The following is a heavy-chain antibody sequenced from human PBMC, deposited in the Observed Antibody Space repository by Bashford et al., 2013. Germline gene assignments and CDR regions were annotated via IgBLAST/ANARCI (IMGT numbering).Heavy chain of an antibody. J-gene: IGHJ4*02. V-gene: IGHV3-33*01. CDR3: AREGFGKLLYREIDN. CDR2: IWYDGTKK. Sequence: VRQAPGKGLEWVAVIWYDGTKKYYADSVRDRFTISRDNSRNTLDLQMNSLRAEDTAVYYCAREGFGKLLYREIDNWGQGTLVTVSS. D-gene: IGHD3-10*01.